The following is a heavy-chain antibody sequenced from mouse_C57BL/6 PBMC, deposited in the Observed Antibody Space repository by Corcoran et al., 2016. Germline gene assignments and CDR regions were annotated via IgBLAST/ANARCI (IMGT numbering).Heavy chain of an antibody. CDR3: ARYYYGSSYNFDY. CDR1: GYTFTSYG. V-gene: IGHV1-81*01. Sequence: QVQLQQSGAELARPGASVKLSCKASGYTFTSYGISWVKQRTGQGLEWIGEIYPRSGNTYYNEKFKGKATLTADKSSSTAYMELHSLTSEDSAVYFCARYYYGSSYNFDYWGQGTTLTVSS. D-gene: IGHD1-1*01. J-gene: IGHJ2*01. CDR2: IYPRSGNT.